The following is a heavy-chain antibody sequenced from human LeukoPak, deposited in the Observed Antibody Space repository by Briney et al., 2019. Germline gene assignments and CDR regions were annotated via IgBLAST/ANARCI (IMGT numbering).Heavy chain of an antibody. D-gene: IGHD4-11*01. CDR3: ATILSNTSPFEY. Sequence: GGSLRLSCAASGFTFSSYWMSWVRQAPGKGLEWVANIKQDGSEKYYVDSVKGRFTISRNNAKNSLYLQMNSLKAEDTAVYYCATILSNTSPFEYWGQGTLVTVSS. J-gene: IGHJ4*02. CDR1: GFTFSSYW. CDR2: IKQDGSEK. V-gene: IGHV3-7*01.